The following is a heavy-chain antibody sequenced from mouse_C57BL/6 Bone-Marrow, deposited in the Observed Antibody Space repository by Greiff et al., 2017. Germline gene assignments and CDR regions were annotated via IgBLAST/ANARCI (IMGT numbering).Heavy chain of an antibody. CDR1: GYAFSSSW. J-gene: IGHJ4*01. CDR2: IYPGEGET. Sequence: VQLQESGPELVKPGASVKISCKASGYAFSSSWMNWVKQRPGKGLEWIGRIYPGEGETNYNGKFKGKATLTADKSSSTAYMQLSRLTSAYSAVYFCARPGYYAMDDWGQGTSVTVSS. CDR3: ARPGYYAMDD. V-gene: IGHV1-82*01. D-gene: IGHD4-1*01.